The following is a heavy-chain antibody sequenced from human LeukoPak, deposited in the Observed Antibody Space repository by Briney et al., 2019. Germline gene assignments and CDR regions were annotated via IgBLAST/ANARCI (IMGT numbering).Heavy chain of an antibody. Sequence: AASVKVSCKESGYTFTSYYMHWVRQAPGQGLEWMGIINPSGGSTSYAQKFQGRVTMTRDTSTSTVYMELSSLRSEDTAVYYCARDRIIPMVRGVMDYYYYYGMDVWGQGTTVTVSS. J-gene: IGHJ6*02. V-gene: IGHV1-46*03. CDR2: INPSGGST. CDR3: ARDRIIPMVRGVMDYYYYYGMDV. CDR1: GYTFTSYY. D-gene: IGHD3-10*01.